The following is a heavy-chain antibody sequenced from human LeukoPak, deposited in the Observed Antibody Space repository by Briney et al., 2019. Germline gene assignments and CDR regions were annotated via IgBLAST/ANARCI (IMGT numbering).Heavy chain of an antibody. CDR2: IKQDGSEK. D-gene: IGHD5-12*01. J-gene: IGHJ3*02. CDR1: GFTFSSYG. CDR3: ARESPVATPNAFDI. V-gene: IGHV3-7*01. Sequence: PGGSLRLSCAASGFTFSSYGMHWVRQAPGKGLEWVANIKQDGSEKYYVDSVKGRFTISRDNAKNSLYLQMNSLRAEDTAVYYCARESPVATPNAFDIWGQGTMVTVSS.